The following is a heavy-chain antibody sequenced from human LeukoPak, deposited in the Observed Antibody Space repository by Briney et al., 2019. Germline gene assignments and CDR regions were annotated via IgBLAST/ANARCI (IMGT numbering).Heavy chain of an antibody. V-gene: IGHV3-53*01. CDR2: IHSGDRT. CDR1: GFTVSSNY. D-gene: IGHD5-24*01. J-gene: IGHJ4*02. Sequence: GGSLRLSCAASGFTVSSNYMSWVRQAPGKGLEWVSVIHSGDRTDYAGSVKGRFTISRDNSKNTLSLQMSSLRAEDTAVYYCARHGGSNPFDYWGQGTLVTVSS. CDR3: ARHGGSNPFDY.